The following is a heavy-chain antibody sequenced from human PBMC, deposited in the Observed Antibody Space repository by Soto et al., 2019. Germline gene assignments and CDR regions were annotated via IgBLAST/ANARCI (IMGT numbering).Heavy chain of an antibody. V-gene: IGHV1-18*01. Sequence: QVQLVQSGAEVKKPGASVKVSCKASGYTFTSYGISWVRQAPGQGLEWMGWISAYNGNTNYAQKLQGRVTMTTDTSTSTAYMELRSLRSDVTAVYYCARVSITIFGVVVNWFDPWGQGTLVTVSS. D-gene: IGHD3-3*01. CDR3: ARVSITIFGVVVNWFDP. CDR2: ISAYNGNT. CDR1: GYTFTSYG. J-gene: IGHJ5*02.